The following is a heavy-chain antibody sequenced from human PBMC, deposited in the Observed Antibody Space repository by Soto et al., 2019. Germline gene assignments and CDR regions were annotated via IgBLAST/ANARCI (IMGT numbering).Heavy chain of an antibody. Sequence: GGSLRLSCAASGFTFDDYTMHWVRQAPGKGLEWVSLISWDGDSTYYADSVKGRFTISRDNSKNSLYLQMNSLRTEDTALYYCAKGGTIFGVVYYYGMDVWGQGTTVTVSS. D-gene: IGHD3-3*01. CDR3: AKGGTIFGVVYYYGMDV. CDR2: ISWDGDST. V-gene: IGHV3-43*01. J-gene: IGHJ6*02. CDR1: GFTFDDYT.